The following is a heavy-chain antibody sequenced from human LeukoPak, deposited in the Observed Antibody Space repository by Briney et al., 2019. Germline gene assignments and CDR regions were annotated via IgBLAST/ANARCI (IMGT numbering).Heavy chain of an antibody. J-gene: IGHJ4*02. Sequence: GASVKVSCKASGGTFSSYAISWVRQAPGQGLEWMGGIIPIFGTANYAQKFQGRVTITADESTSTAYMELSSLRSEDTAVYYCARGKEAPNYGDSPGDSWGQGTLLTVSS. CDR3: ARGKEAPNYGDSPGDS. CDR2: IIPIFGTA. V-gene: IGHV1-69*13. D-gene: IGHD4-17*01. CDR1: GGTFSSYA.